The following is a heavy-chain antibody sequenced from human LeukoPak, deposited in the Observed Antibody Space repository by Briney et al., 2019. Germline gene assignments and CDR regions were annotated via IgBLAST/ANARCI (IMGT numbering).Heavy chain of an antibody. D-gene: IGHD4-17*01. Sequence: HPGRSLRLSCAASGFTFDDYAMHWVRQVPGKGLEWVSGISWKSGSIGYADSVKGRFTISRDNAKNSLYLQMNSLRAEDTALYYCAKGPKTTSEYFQHWGQGTLVTVSS. CDR3: AKGPKTTSEYFQH. J-gene: IGHJ1*01. CDR1: GFTFDDYA. CDR2: ISWKSGSI. V-gene: IGHV3-9*01.